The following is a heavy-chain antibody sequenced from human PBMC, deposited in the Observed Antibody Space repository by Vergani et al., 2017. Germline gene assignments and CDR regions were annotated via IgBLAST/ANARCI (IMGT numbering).Heavy chain of an antibody. CDR1: GFTVSSNY. D-gene: IGHD6-19*01. CDR2: IYSGGST. CDR3: ASSSGWYAFDY. Sequence: EVQLVESGGGLVQPGGSLRLSCAASGFTVSSNYMSWVHQAPGKGLEWVSVIYSGGSTYYADSVKGRFTISRHNSKNTLYLQMNSLRAEDTAVYYCASSSGWYAFDYWGQGTLVTVSS. J-gene: IGHJ4*02. V-gene: IGHV3-53*04.